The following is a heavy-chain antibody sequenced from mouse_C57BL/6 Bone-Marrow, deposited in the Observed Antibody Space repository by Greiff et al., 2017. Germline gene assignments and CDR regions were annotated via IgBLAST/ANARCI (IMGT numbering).Heavy chain of an antibody. D-gene: IGHD2-12*01. CDR1: GYTFTDYY. J-gene: IGHJ3*01. V-gene: IGHV1-76*01. CDR3: ASEVSWFAY. Sequence: VQLQQSGAELVRPGASVKLSCKASGYTFTDYYINWVKQRPGQGLEWIARIYPGSGNTYYNEKFKGKGTLTAEQSSSTAYMQLSILTSEDSAVYVCASEVSWFAYWGQGTLVTVSA. CDR2: IYPGSGNT.